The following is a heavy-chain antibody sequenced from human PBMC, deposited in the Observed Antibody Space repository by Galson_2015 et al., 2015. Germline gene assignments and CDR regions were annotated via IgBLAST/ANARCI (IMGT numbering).Heavy chain of an antibody. CDR3: ASARKSGDSYGIDS. CDR1: GGTFSRYA. J-gene: IGHJ4*02. D-gene: IGHD5-18*01. CDR2: IIPIFGTA. Sequence: SCKASGGTFSRYAISWVRQAPGQGLEWVGGIIPIFGTANYAQKFQGRVTITADESTSAAYMELSSLISDDTAVYYCASARKSGDSYGIDSWGQGTLVTVSS. V-gene: IGHV1-69*01.